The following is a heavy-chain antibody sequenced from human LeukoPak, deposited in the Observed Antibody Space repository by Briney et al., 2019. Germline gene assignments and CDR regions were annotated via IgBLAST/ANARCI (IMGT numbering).Heavy chain of an antibody. CDR1: GLTFSSHW. CDR3: ARDLGYCTNGVCHTRFDY. J-gene: IGHJ4*02. V-gene: IGHV3-74*01. Sequence: PGGSLRLSCAASGLTFSSHWMHRVRQAPGKGLVWVSRITNDGSSTTYADSVKGRLTISRDNAKNMLYLQVNSLRAEDTAVYYCARDLGYCTNGVCHTRFDYWGQGTLVAVSS. CDR2: ITNDGSST. D-gene: IGHD2-8*01.